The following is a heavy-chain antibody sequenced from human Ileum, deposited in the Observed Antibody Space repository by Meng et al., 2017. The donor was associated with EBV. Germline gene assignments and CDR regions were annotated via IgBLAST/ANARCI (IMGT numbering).Heavy chain of an antibody. CDR3: AAHIGNNYGPYDY. J-gene: IGHJ4*02. V-gene: IGHV4-4*02. Sequence: RRHERCPELSKPSGTLSLPCAVSGGPIRSSHGWSWVRQPPGKGLEWIGEIFHSGSTNYNPSLKSRVTVSVDKSKNQFSLNLNSVTAADTALYYCAAHIGNNYGPYDYWGQGTLVTVSS. CDR2: IFHSGST. CDR1: GGPIRSSHG. D-gene: IGHD5-18*01.